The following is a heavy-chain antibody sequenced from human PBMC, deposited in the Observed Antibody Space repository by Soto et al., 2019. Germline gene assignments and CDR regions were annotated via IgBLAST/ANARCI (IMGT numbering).Heavy chain of an antibody. Sequence: PGGSLRLSCAASGFIFSDFAMHWVRQAPGKGLEWVAEIWYDGSNEYYGDSVKGRFAISRDNAKNSLFLQLDSLRAEDTAVYFCVRARSTDSRPDYWGQGTLVTVSS. V-gene: IGHV3-33*01. J-gene: IGHJ4*02. CDR1: GFIFSDFA. CDR2: IWYDGSNE. D-gene: IGHD3-22*01. CDR3: VRARSTDSRPDY.